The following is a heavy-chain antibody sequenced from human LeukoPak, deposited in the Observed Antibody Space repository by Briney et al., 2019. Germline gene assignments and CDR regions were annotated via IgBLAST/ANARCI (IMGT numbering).Heavy chain of an antibody. CDR3: ARAPTWDTDY. CDR2: IYSGGST. V-gene: IGHV3-66*01. D-gene: IGHD1-26*01. J-gene: IGHJ4*02. CDR1: GFTVSSNY. Sequence: PGGSLRLSCAASGFTVSSNYMSWVRQAPGKGLEWVSVIYSGGSTYYADSVKGRFTISGDNSKNTLYLQMNSLRAEDTAVYYCARAPTWDTDYWGQGTLVTVSS.